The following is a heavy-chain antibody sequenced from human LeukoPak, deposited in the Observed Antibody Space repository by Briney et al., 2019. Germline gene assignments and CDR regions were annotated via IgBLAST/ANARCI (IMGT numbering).Heavy chain of an antibody. V-gene: IGHV1-8*01. J-gene: IGHJ4*02. D-gene: IGHD1-26*01. Sequence: ASVKVSCKASGYTFTSYDIIWVRQASGQGLEWMGWMNPNSGHTGYAQKFQGRVTMTRTTSISTAYMELTSLTSEDSAVYYCARSIVGVRKRNDYWGQGTLVTVSS. CDR1: GYTFTSYD. CDR2: MNPNSGHT. CDR3: ARSIVGVRKRNDY.